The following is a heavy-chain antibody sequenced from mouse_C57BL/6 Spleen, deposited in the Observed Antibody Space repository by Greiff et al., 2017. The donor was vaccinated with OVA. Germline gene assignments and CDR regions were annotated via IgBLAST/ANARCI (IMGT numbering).Heavy chain of an antibody. Sequence: VQLQQPGAELVMPGASVKLSCKASGYTFTSYWMHWVKQRPGQGLEWIGEIDPSDSYTNYNQKFKGKSTLTVDKSSSTASKQLSSLTSEDSAVYYGARTGTVVATDYYAMDYWGQGTSVTVSS. CDR3: ARTGTVVATDYYAMDY. CDR1: GYTFTSYW. V-gene: IGHV1-69*01. J-gene: IGHJ4*01. CDR2: IDPSDSYT. D-gene: IGHD1-1*01.